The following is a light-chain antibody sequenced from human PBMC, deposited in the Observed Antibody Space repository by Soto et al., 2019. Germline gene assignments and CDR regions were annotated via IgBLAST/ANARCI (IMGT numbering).Light chain of an antibody. CDR3: QQYGTSPVT. V-gene: IGKV3-20*01. CDR1: QSVSSNF. Sequence: EIVLTQSPGTLSLSPGERATLSCRAGQSVSSNFLAWYQQKPGQAPRLLIYGASSRATGIPDRFSGSGSGTDFTLTINRLEPEDFAVYFCQQYGTSPVTFGGGTKVEIK. J-gene: IGKJ4*01. CDR2: GAS.